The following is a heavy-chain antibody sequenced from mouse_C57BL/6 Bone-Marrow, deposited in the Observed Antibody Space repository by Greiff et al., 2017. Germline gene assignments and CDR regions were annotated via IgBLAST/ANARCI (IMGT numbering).Heavy chain of an antibody. D-gene: IGHD1-1*01. CDR1: GFTFSDYG. Sequence: VQLTESGGGLVKPGGSLKLSCAASGFTFSDYGMHWVRQAPEKGLEWVAYISSGSSTIYYADTVKGRFTISRDNAKNTLFLQMTSLRSEDTAMYYCAGSHDYGSSLGFAYWGQGTLVTVSA. CDR3: AGSHDYGSSLGFAY. J-gene: IGHJ3*01. V-gene: IGHV5-17*01. CDR2: ISSGSSTI.